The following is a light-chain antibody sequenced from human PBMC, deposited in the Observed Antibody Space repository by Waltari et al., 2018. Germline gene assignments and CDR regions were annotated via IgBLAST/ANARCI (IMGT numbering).Light chain of an antibody. Sequence: DIQMTQSPSSLSASLGDRVTITCRASQSISTYLNWFQHKPGQAPKLLIYAAPSLPGGVQSRFRGSGSGTDFTLTITSLQPEDFATYYCHQTFSHPRPSFGQGTKVDI. J-gene: IGKJ2*01. CDR2: AAP. CDR1: QSISTY. V-gene: IGKV1-39*01. CDR3: HQTFSHPRPS.